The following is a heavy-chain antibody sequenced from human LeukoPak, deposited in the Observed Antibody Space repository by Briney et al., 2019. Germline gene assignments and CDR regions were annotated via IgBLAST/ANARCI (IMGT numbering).Heavy chain of an antibody. Sequence: GGSLRLSCAASGFTSSNYAMSWVRQAPGKGLEWVSVVSGSGGSTYYADSVKGRFTISRDNSKNTLYLQMNSLRAEDTAVYYCAKAYTNTWYYFDYWGQGTLVTVSS. V-gene: IGHV3-23*01. D-gene: IGHD6-13*01. CDR3: AKAYTNTWYYFDY. CDR2: VSGSGGST. J-gene: IGHJ4*02. CDR1: GFTSSNYA.